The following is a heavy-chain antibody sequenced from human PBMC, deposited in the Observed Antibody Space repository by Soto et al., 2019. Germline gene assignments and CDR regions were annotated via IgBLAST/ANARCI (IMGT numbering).Heavy chain of an antibody. CDR3: AKDIVRYTYGACDY. V-gene: IGHV3-23*01. J-gene: IGHJ4*02. CDR2: IGGSGDNT. CDR1: GFTFSSYA. Sequence: GGSLRLSCAASGFTFSSYAISWVRQAPGKGLEWVSGIGGSGDNTFYADSVRGRFTISRDNSKNTLYLQMNSLRVEDTAVYYCAKDIVRYTYGACDYWGQGALVTVSS. D-gene: IGHD5-18*01.